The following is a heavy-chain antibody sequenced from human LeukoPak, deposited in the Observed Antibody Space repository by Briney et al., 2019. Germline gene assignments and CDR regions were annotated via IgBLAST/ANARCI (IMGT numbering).Heavy chain of an antibody. CDR1: GFTSSSYS. J-gene: IGHJ4*02. CDR3: ARDRSSLTGVTTYFDY. D-gene: IGHD2-21*02. Sequence: PGGSLRLSCAASGFTSSSYSMNWVRQAPGKGLEWVSSISSSSSYIYYADSVKSRFTISRDNAKNSLYLQMNSLRAEDTAVYYCARDRSSLTGVTTYFDYWGQGTLVTVSS. CDR2: ISSSSSYI. V-gene: IGHV3-21*01.